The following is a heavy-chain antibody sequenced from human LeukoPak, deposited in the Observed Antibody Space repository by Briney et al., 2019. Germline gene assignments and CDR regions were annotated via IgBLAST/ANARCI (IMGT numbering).Heavy chain of an antibody. D-gene: IGHD1-1*01. CDR3: ARGGLNALEAFDI. J-gene: IGHJ3*02. V-gene: IGHV3-74*01. CDR1: GFPFSSYW. CDR2: INGDGSST. Sequence: GGSLRLSCAASGFPFSSYWMHWVRQAPGKGLVWVSRINGDGSSTRYADSVKGRFTISRDNAKNTLYLQMNSLRAEDTAVYYCARGGLNALEAFDIWGQGTLVTVCS.